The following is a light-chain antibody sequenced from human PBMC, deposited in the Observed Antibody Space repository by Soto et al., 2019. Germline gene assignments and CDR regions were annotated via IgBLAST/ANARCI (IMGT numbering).Light chain of an antibody. Sequence: DIVMTQSPDSLAVSLGERATINCKSSQSVLYSSNNKNYLAWYQQKPGQPPKLLIYWASTRESGVPDRFSGSGSGTDVTLTISSLQAEDVAVYYCQQYYSTPFTFGPGTKVGIK. CDR1: QSVLYSSNNKNY. CDR3: QQYYSTPFT. CDR2: WAS. J-gene: IGKJ3*01. V-gene: IGKV4-1*01.